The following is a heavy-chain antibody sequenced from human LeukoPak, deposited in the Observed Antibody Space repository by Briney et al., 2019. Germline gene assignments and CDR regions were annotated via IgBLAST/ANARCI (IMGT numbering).Heavy chain of an antibody. CDR1: GYPFTSYA. D-gene: IGHD3-9*01. V-gene: IGHV1-46*01. J-gene: IGHJ4*02. CDR2: INPSGGST. Sequence: ASVKVSCKASGYPFTSYAVHWVRQAPGQGLAWMGMINPSGGSTNYVRKLQGRVSMTRDMSTNTVYMEMRSLKSDDTAVYYCTRRRYADGFFDYWGQGTPVTVSS. CDR3: TRRRYADGFFDY.